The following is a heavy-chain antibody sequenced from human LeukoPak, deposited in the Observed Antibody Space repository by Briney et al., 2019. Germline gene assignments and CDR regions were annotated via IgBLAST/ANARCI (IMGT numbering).Heavy chain of an antibody. J-gene: IGHJ4*02. CDR3: ARDLNYGGNSGFDY. Sequence: PSETLSLTCAVYGGSFSGYYWSWIRQPPGKGLEWIGEINHSGSTNYNPSLKSRVTISADTSKNQFSLNLSSVTAADTAVYYCARDLNYGGNSGFDYWGQGTLVTVSS. D-gene: IGHD4-23*01. CDR1: GGSFSGYY. V-gene: IGHV4-34*09. CDR2: INHSGST.